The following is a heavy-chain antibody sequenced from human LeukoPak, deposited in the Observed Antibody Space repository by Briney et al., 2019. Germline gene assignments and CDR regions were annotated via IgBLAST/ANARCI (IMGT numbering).Heavy chain of an antibody. CDR1: GFIFDNYA. Sequence: GGSLRLSCVASGFIFDNYALSWVRQAPGKGQEWVSGISGSADNTYYADSVKGRFTISRDISKNTVYLQMSNLRVDDTAVYYCAKGPKLGDGFHCDYWGQGTLVTVSS. CDR3: AKGPKLGDGFHCDY. V-gene: IGHV3-23*01. CDR2: ISGSADNT. J-gene: IGHJ4*02. D-gene: IGHD5-24*01.